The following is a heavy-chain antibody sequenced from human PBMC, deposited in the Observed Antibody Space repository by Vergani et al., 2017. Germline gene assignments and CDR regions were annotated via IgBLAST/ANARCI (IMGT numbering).Heavy chain of an antibody. CDR1: GFTFSSYG. CDR2: IWYDGSNK. V-gene: IGHV3-33*01. CDR3: ARGDGSYLWGAFDI. Sequence: QVQLVESGGGVVQPGRSLRLSCAASGFTFSSYGMHWVRQAPGKGLEWVAVIWYDGSNKYYADSVKGRFTISRDNSKNTLYLQMNSLRAEDTAVYYCARGDGSYLWGAFDIWGQGTMVTVSS. J-gene: IGHJ3*02. D-gene: IGHD1-26*01.